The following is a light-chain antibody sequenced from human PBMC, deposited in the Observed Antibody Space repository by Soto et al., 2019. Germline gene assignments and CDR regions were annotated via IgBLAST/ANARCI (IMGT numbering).Light chain of an antibody. J-gene: IGKJ1*01. CDR1: QSVANNY. CDR2: GAS. V-gene: IGKV3-20*01. CDR3: QQYGSSPRT. Sequence: EIVLTQSPGTLSLSPGERATLSCRASQSVANNYLGWYQQKPGQAPRLLIYGASSRAAGIPDRISGSGSGTDFTLTISRLEPEDFAVYYCQQYGSSPRTFGQGTKVEIK.